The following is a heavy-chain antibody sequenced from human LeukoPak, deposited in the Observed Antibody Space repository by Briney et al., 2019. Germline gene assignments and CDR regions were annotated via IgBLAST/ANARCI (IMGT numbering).Heavy chain of an antibody. D-gene: IGHD6-19*01. CDR2: INQDGSEK. CDR1: GFTFRSYW. CDR3: AREMLAAVAAQS. V-gene: IGHV3-7*01. J-gene: IGHJ5*02. Sequence: QSGGSLRLSCAASGFTFRSYWMSWVRQAPGKGLEWVANINQDGSEKYYVDSVKGRFTISRDNAKNSLYLQMNSLRAEDTAVYYCAREMLAAVAAQSWGQGTLVTVSS.